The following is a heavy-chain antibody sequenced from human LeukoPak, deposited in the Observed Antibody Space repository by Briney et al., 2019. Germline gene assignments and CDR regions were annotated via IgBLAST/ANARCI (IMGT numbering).Heavy chain of an antibody. CDR2: INPSGGST. J-gene: IGHJ4*02. V-gene: IGHV1-46*01. D-gene: IGHD3-10*01. CDR3: ARVVVRGGNDY. CDR1: GYTFTSYY. Sequence: ASVKVSCKASGYTFTSYYMHWVRQAPGQGLEWMGIINPSGGSTSYAQKFQGRVTMTRDMSTSRVYMELSSLRSEDTAVYYCARVVVRGGNDYWGQGTLVTVSS.